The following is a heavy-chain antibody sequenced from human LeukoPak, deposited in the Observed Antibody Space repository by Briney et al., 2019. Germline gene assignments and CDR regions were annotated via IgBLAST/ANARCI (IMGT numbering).Heavy chain of an antibody. Sequence: VASVKVSCKASGYTLTSYYLHWVRQAPGQGLEWMAIINPSGDTTSHAQKFQGRVTMTRDTSASTVYMELSSLRSEDTAVYYCARDSTTMDARWFDPWGQGTLVTVSS. D-gene: IGHD1-1*01. J-gene: IGHJ5*02. CDR3: ARDSTTMDARWFDP. CDR1: GYTLTSYY. V-gene: IGHV1-46*01. CDR2: INPSGDTT.